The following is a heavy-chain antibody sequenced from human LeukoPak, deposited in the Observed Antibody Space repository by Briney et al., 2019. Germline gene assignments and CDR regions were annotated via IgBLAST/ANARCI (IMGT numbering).Heavy chain of an antibody. V-gene: IGHV1-2*02. J-gene: IGHJ4*02. CDR1: GYTFTGYY. CDR3: ARVPNDYVWGKPEYYFDY. Sequence: ASVKVSCKASGYTFTGYYMHWVRQAPGQGLEWMGWINPNSGGTNYAQKFQGRVTMTRDTSISTAYMELSRLRSDDTAVYYCARVPNDYVWGKPEYYFDYWGQGTLVTVSS. CDR2: INPNSGGT. D-gene: IGHD3-16*01.